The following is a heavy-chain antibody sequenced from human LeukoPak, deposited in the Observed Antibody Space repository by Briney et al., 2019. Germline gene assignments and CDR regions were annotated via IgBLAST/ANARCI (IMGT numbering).Heavy chain of an antibody. CDR1: GYSFTSYW. V-gene: IGHV5-51*01. D-gene: IGHD1-26*01. J-gene: IGHJ4*02. CDR3: ARHYPVNEWDPGKLDY. CDR2: IYPGDSDT. Sequence: GESLKISCKGSGYSFTSYWIGWVRQMPGKGLEWMGIIYPGDSDTRYSPSFQGQVTISADKSISTAYLQWSSLKASDTAMYYCARHYPVNEWDPGKLDYWGQGTLVTVSS.